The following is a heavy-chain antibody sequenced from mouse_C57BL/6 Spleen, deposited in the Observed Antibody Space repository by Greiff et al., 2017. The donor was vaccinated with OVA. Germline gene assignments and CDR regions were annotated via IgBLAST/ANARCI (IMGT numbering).Heavy chain of an antibody. J-gene: IGHJ4*01. Sequence: QVTLKVSGPGILQPSQTLSLTCSFSGFSLSTFGMGVGWIRQPSGKGLEWLAHIWWDDDKYYHPALKSRLTISKETSKNQVFITIANVHTAATATYYCARGSYCNSHYYAMDYWGQGTSVTVSS. D-gene: IGHD2-1*01. CDR3: ARGSYCNSHYYAMDY. CDR2: IWWDDDK. CDR1: GFSLSTFGMG. V-gene: IGHV8-8*01.